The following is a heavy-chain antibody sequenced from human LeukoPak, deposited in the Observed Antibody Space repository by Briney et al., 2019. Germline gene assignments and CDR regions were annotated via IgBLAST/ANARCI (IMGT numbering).Heavy chain of an antibody. CDR2: MNPNSGNT. Sequence: ASVKVSCKASGYTFSSYDINWVRQAAGQGPEWMGWMNPNSGNTAYAQNFQGRVIMTRNTSISTAYMELSSLRFEDTAVFYCAIRTSRGVSGSSYFDSWGQGTLVAVSS. J-gene: IGHJ4*02. CDR3: AIRTSRGVSGSSYFDS. V-gene: IGHV1-8*01. D-gene: IGHD3-10*01. CDR1: GYTFSSYD.